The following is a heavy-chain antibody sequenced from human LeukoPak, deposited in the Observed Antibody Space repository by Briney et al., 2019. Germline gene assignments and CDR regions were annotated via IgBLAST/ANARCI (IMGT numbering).Heavy chain of an antibody. Sequence: PGGSLRLSCAASGFTVSSNYMSWVRQAPGKGLEWVSVIYSGDSTYYADSVKGRFTISRDNSKNTLYLQMNSLRAEDTAVYYCARAYDFWSAYYFDYWGQGTLVTASS. CDR1: GFTVSSNY. D-gene: IGHD3-3*01. J-gene: IGHJ4*02. CDR3: ARAYDFWSAYYFDY. CDR2: IYSGDST. V-gene: IGHV3-53*01.